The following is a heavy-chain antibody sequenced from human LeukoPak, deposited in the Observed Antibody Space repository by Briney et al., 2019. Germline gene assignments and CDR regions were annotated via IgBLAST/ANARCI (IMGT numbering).Heavy chain of an antibody. Sequence: GGSLRLSCAASGFTLSSYWMHWVRQAPGKGLVWVSRINSDGSVTSYADSMKGRFTISKDNAKNTLTLQMNSLRAEDTAMYYCARVELTDPYFDYWGQGTRVTVSS. CDR2: INSDGSVT. CDR3: ARVELTDPYFDY. V-gene: IGHV3-74*01. J-gene: IGHJ4*02. D-gene: IGHD3-9*01. CDR1: GFTLSSYW.